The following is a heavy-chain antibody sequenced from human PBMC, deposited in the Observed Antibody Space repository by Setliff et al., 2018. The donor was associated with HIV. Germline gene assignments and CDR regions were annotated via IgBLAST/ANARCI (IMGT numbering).Heavy chain of an antibody. J-gene: IGHJ4*02. D-gene: IGHD4-17*01. CDR1: GGSISSSGPGYY. CDR2: VYYSGST. V-gene: IGHV4-39*01. CDR3: ARHRKDDYFLTAYFDS. Sequence: SETLSLTCTVSGGSISSSGPGYYWGWVRQAPGGGLEWIGSVYYSGSTYYNPSLKSRVTISLDTSKNQLSLRLTSMTAADTAVYYCARHRKDDYFLTAYFDSLGQGALVTVSS.